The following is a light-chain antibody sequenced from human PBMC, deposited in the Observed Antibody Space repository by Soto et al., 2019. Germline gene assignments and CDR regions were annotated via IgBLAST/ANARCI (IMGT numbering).Light chain of an antibody. V-gene: IGLV2-14*01. Sequence: QSALTQPASVSGSPGQSITISCTGTSSDVGGYNYVSWYQQHPGRAPKLMIHEVSNRPSGVSNRFSGSKSGSTASLTISGLQAEDEADYFCSSYTSSSTYVVFGGGTKLTVL. CDR3: SSYTSSSTYVV. CDR2: EVS. CDR1: SSDVGGYNY. J-gene: IGLJ2*01.